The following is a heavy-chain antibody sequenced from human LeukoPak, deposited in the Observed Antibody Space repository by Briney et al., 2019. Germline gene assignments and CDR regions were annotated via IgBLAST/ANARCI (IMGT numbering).Heavy chain of an antibody. CDR3: ARDRRSTKAFDI. CDR1: GYTFTGYY. Sequence: EASVKVSCKASGYTFTGYYMHWVRQAPGQGLEWMGWINPNSGGTNYAQKFQGRVTMTRDTSISTAYMELSRLRSDDTAVCYCARDRRSTKAFDIWGQGTMVTVSS. CDR2: INPNSGGT. V-gene: IGHV1-2*02. J-gene: IGHJ3*02.